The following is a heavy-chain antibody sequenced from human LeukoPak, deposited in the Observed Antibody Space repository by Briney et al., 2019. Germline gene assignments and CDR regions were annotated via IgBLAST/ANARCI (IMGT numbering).Heavy chain of an antibody. CDR3: ARDKSVLLWFGPMDV. D-gene: IGHD3-10*01. J-gene: IGHJ6*02. V-gene: IGHV3-30-3*01. Sequence: GGSLRLSCAASGFTFSSYWMHWVRQAPGKGLEWVAVISYDGSNKYYADSVKGRFTISRDNSKNTLYLQMNSLRAEDTAVYYCARDKSVLLWFGPMDVWGQGTTVTVSS. CDR1: GFTFSSYW. CDR2: ISYDGSNK.